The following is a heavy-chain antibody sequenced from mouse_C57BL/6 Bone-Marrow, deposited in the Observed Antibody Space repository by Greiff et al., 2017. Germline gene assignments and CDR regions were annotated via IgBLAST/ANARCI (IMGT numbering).Heavy chain of an antibody. CDR2: IYPRSGNT. CDR1: GYTFTSYG. V-gene: IGHV1-81*01. J-gene: IGHJ3*01. Sequence: QVQLQQSGAELARPGASVKLSCKASGYTFTSYGISWVKQRTGQGLEWIGEIYPRSGNTYYNEKFKGKATLTADNSSSAAYMALRSLTSEDSAVYFCAREVSYYYDSSWFAYWGQGTLVTVSA. CDR3: AREVSYYYDSSWFAY. D-gene: IGHD1-1*01.